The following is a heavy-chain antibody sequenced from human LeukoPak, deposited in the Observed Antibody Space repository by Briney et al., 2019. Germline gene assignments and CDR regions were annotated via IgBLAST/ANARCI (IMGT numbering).Heavy chain of an antibody. D-gene: IGHD6-6*01. CDR3: TRGSSSQYFQH. Sequence: GASVKVSYKASNYTFSNYPISWVRQAPGQRLEWLGWISAYSGNTNYAQKVQGRVTMTTDRSTSTAYMELASLRPDDTAIYYCTRGSSSQYFQHWGQGTLVTVSS. J-gene: IGHJ1*01. CDR1: NYTFSNYP. V-gene: IGHV1-18*01. CDR2: ISAYSGNT.